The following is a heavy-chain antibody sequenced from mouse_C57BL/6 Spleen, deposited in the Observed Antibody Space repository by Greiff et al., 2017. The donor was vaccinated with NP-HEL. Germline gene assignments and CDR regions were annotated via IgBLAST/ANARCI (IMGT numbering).Heavy chain of an antibody. CDR2: INPSNGGT. Sequence: QVHVKQPGTELVKPGASVKLSCKASGYTFTSYWMHWVKQRPGQGLEWIGNINPSNGGTNYNEKFKSKATLTVDKSSSTAYMQLSSLTSEDSAVYYCAYSSCYYAMDYWGQGTSVTVSS. J-gene: IGHJ4*01. V-gene: IGHV1-53*01. CDR3: AYSSCYYAMDY. CDR1: GYTFTSYW. D-gene: IGHD3-2*02.